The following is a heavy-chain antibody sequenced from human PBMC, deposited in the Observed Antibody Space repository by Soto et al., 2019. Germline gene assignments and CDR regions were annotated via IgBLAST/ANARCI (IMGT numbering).Heavy chain of an antibody. Sequence: QVQLVQSGAEVKKPGASVKVSCKASGYTFTSYDINWVRQATGQGLEWMGWMNPNSGNTGYAQKFHGRVTMNRHPSISTAYMELSSLRTEDTAADYCARGWPAPDYWGQGTLVTVSS. J-gene: IGHJ4*02. CDR3: ARGWPAPDY. D-gene: IGHD2-2*01. CDR1: GYTFTSYD. V-gene: IGHV1-8*01. CDR2: MNPNSGNT.